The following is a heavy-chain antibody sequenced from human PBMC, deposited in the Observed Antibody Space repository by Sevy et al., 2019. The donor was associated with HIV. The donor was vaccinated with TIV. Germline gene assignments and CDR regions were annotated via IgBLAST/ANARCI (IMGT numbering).Heavy chain of an antibody. CDR1: GFTFSSYA. D-gene: IGHD5-18*01. CDR3: GKVDTAMVTGAFDI. Sequence: GGSLRLSCSASGFTFSSYAMHWVRQAPGKGLEYVSAISSNGGSTYYEDSVKGRFTISRDNSKNTLYLQMSSLRAEDTAVYYCGKVDTAMVTGAFDIWGQGTMVTVSS. J-gene: IGHJ3*02. V-gene: IGHV3-64D*06. CDR2: ISSNGGST.